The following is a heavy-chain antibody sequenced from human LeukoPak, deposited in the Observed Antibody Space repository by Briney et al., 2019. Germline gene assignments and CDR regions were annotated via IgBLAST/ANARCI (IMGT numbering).Heavy chain of an antibody. J-gene: IGHJ4*02. D-gene: IGHD5-12*01. V-gene: IGHV4-34*01. CDR2: INHSGST. CDR3: ASGHRGAYGDY. Sequence: SETLSLTCAVYGGSFSCYYWSWIRQPPGKGLEWIGEINHSGSTNYNPSLKSRVTISVDTSKNQFSLKLSSVTAADTAVYYCASGHRGAYGDYWGQGTLVTVSS. CDR1: GGSFSCYY.